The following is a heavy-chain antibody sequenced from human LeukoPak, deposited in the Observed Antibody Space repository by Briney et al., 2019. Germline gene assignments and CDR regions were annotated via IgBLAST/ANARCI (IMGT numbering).Heavy chain of an antibody. Sequence: GASVKDSCKVSGYTLTELSMHWVRQAPGKGLEWMGGFDPEDGETIYAQKFQGRVTMTEDTSADTAYMELSSLRSEDTAVYYCATGHYYDSSGYWPVVWGQGTTVTVSS. D-gene: IGHD3-22*01. CDR2: FDPEDGET. V-gene: IGHV1-24*01. CDR1: GYTLTELS. CDR3: ATGHYYDSSGYWPVV. J-gene: IGHJ6*02.